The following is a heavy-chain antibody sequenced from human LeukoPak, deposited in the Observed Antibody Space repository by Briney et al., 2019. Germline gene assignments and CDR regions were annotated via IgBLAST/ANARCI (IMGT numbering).Heavy chain of an antibody. J-gene: IGHJ6*03. CDR3: ARVLSGRGSLYDYYYYMDV. CDR1: GFTFSDYY. D-gene: IGHD3-10*01. Sequence: MAGGSLRLSCAASGFTFSDYYMSWIRQAPGKGLEWVSYISSSGSTIYYADSVKGRFTISRDNAKNSLYLQMNSLRAEDTAVYYCARVLSGRGSLYDYYYYMDVWGKGTTVTNSS. CDR2: ISSSGSTI. V-gene: IGHV3-11*01.